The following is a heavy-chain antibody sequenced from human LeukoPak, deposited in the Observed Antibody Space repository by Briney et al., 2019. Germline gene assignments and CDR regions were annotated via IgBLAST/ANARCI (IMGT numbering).Heavy chain of an antibody. CDR1: GFTFSSYA. J-gene: IGHJ4*02. V-gene: IGHV3-23*01. CDR3: AKGRYCSGGSCSHFDY. D-gene: IGHD2-15*01. Sequence: PGGSLRLSCAASGFTFSSYAMTWVRQAPGKGLEWVSAISGSGGSTYYADSVKGRFTIPRDNSKNTLYLQMNSLRAEDTAVYYCAKGRYCSGGSCSHFDYWGQGTLVTVSS. CDR2: ISGSGGST.